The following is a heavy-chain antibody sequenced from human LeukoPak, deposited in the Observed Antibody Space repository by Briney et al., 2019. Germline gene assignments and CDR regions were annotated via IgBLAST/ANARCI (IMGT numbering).Heavy chain of an antibody. CDR2: IIPIFGTA. V-gene: IGHV1-69*13. D-gene: IGHD5-24*01. CDR1: GGTFSSYA. Sequence: SVKVSCKASGGTFSSYAISWVRQAPGQGLEWMGGIIPIFGTANYAQKFQGRVTITADESTSTAYMELSSLRSEDTAVYYCAAGGVGWLQFAFFHGPFDYWGQGTLVTVSS. CDR3: AAGGVGWLQFAFFHGPFDY. J-gene: IGHJ4*02.